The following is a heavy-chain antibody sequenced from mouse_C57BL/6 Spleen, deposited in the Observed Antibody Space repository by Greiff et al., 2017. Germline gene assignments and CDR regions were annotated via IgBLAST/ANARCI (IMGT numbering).Heavy chain of an antibody. CDR3: ARSPSYGFYAMDD. CDR2: INPSTGGT. D-gene: IGHD1-1*01. Sequence: VQLQQSGPELVKPGASVKISCKASGYSFTGYYMNWVKQSPEKSLEWIGEINPSTGGTTYNQKFKAKATLTVDKSSSTAYMQLKSLTSDDSAVYYGARSPSYGFYAMDDWGKGTSVTVSS. J-gene: IGHJ4*01. CDR1: GYSFTGYY. V-gene: IGHV1-42*01.